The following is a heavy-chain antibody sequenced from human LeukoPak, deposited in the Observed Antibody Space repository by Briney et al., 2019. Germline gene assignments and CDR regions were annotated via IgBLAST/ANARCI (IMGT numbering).Heavy chain of an antibody. CDR2: INPSGGST. J-gene: IGHJ4*02. D-gene: IGHD1-26*01. CDR1: GYTFTSYY. CDR3: ARGAINSASYYAYFDY. Sequence: ASVKVSCKASGYTFTSYYMHWVRQAPGQGLEWMGIINPSGGSTSYAQKFQGRVTITADKSTSTAYMELSSLRAEDTAVYYCARGAINSASYYAYFDYWGQGILVTVSS. V-gene: IGHV1-46*01.